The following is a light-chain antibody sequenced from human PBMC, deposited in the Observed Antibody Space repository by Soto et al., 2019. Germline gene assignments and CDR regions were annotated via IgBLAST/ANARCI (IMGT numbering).Light chain of an antibody. J-gene: IGKJ1*01. CDR3: QQLNSYPVT. V-gene: IGKV1-9*01. Sequence: DIQLTQSPSFLSASVGDRVTITCRASQGISSYLAWYQQKPGKAPKLLIYAASTLQSGVPSRFSGSGAGTEFTLTNSSLQPEDFATYYCQQLNSYPVTFGQGTKVEIK. CDR2: AAS. CDR1: QGISSY.